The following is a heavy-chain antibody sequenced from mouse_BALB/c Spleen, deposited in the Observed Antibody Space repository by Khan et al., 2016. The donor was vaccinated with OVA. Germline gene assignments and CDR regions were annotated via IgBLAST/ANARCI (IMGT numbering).Heavy chain of an antibody. CDR2: IDPENGDT. Sequence: VQLQQSGAGFVRSGASVKLSCTTSGFNIKDYYMHWVKQRPKRGLEWIGWIDPENGDTEYAPTFQGKATMTADTSSNTAYLHLSSLTSEDTAFYYCNAAKLSLWFASWGQGTLVTVSA. CDR1: GFNIKDYY. J-gene: IGHJ3*01. CDR3: NAAKLSLWFAS. V-gene: IGHV14-4*02.